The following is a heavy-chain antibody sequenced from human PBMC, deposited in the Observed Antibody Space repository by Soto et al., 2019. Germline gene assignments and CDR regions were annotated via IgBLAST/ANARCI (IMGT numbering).Heavy chain of an antibody. CDR3: TPVTFARYDFWYFNL. Sequence: EVQLVESGGGLVKPGGSLRLSCAASGFTFSNAWMTWVRQAPGKGLEWVGRIKSKTNGGTTDYAAPVNGRFTISRDDSKTTLDLQMNSLKTEDIAVYYCTPVTFARYDFWYFNLWGRGTLVTVSS. CDR2: IKSKTNGGTT. D-gene: IGHD3-16*01. CDR1: GFTFSNAW. V-gene: IGHV3-15*01. J-gene: IGHJ2*01.